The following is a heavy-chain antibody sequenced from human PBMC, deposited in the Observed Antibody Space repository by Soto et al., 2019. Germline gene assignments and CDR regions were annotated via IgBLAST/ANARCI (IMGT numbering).Heavy chain of an antibody. J-gene: IGHJ3*02. Sequence: QVQLVQSGAEVKKPGASVKVSCKASGYTFTSYAMHWVRQAPGQRLEWMGWINAGNGNTKYSQNFQGRVTITRETSASTAYMELSSMRSEDTAVYYCARGLTMVRGVILDAFDIWGQGTMVTVSS. CDR3: ARGLTMVRGVILDAFDI. D-gene: IGHD3-10*01. V-gene: IGHV1-3*01. CDR1: GYTFTSYA. CDR2: INAGNGNT.